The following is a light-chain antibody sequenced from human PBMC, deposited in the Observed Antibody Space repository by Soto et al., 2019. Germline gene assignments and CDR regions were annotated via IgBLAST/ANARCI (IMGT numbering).Light chain of an antibody. CDR2: DVT. V-gene: IGLV2-14*01. Sequence: QSALTQPASASGSPGQSITIFCTGTSSDVGAYNYVSWYQQHPGTAPKLIIYDVTIRPSGVSDRFSGSKSGNTASLSISGLQAEDEADYYCSSYTTSTTLIVFGTGTKV. CDR3: SSYTTSTTLIV. CDR1: SSDVGAYNY. J-gene: IGLJ1*01.